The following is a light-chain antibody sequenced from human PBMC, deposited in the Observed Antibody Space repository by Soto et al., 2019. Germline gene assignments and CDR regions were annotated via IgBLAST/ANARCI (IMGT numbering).Light chain of an antibody. V-gene: IGKV3-15*01. J-gene: IGKJ1*01. CDR3: HHYNTWPPST. CDR2: GAS. CDR1: QSISNK. Sequence: EIVLTQSPATLSVSPGEGATLSCRASQSISNKLAGYQQKPGQAPSRLIYGASTRTTAIPARFSGSGSWTAFSLTISSLQSEDFAFYYCHHYNTWPPSTFGLGTKVEIK.